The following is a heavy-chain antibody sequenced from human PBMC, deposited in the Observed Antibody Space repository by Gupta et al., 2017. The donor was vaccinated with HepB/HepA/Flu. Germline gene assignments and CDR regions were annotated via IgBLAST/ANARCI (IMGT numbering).Heavy chain of an antibody. J-gene: IGHJ5*02. Sequence: QVHLQQWGAGLLKSSETLSLTCAVQGGSFSGYFWSWIRQPPGKGLEWIGEVNHRGAVTYNPSLKSRVSISEDMSNNQFSLRLPSVTAADTAVYYCARGGDCAGSYGGLDTWGQRTLVTVPS. CDR2: VNHRGAV. V-gene: IGHV4-34*01. D-gene: IGHD2-21*02. CDR3: ARGGDCAGSYGGLDT. CDR1: GGSFSGYF.